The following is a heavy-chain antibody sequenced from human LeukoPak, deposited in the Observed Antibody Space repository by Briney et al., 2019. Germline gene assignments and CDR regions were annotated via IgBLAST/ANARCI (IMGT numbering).Heavy chain of an antibody. CDR1: GASITSYF. V-gene: IGHV4-59*01. CDR2: IYYNGST. Sequence: PSETLSLTCTVSGASITSYFWRWIRQPPGKGLEWSGYIYYNGSTNYNPSFQSRVTISVHTSKTHFSLKLNSVTVADTAVYYCARAVAGRGIFDYWGPGILVTVSS. J-gene: IGHJ4*02. D-gene: IGHD6-19*01. CDR3: ARAVAGRGIFDY.